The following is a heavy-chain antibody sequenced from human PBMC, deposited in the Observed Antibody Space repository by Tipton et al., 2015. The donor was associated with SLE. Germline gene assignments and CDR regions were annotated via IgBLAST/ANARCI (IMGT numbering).Heavy chain of an antibody. CDR1: GGSISSSSYY. D-gene: IGHD6-6*01. V-gene: IGHV4-39*07. J-gene: IGHJ3*02. CDR2: IYYSGST. CDR3: ARELQQLVAFDI. Sequence: LRLSCTVSGGSISSSSYYWGWIRQPPGKGLEWIGSIYYSGSTYYNPSLKSRVTISVDTSKNQFSLKLSSVTAADTAVYYCARELQQLVAFDIWGQGKMVTVSP.